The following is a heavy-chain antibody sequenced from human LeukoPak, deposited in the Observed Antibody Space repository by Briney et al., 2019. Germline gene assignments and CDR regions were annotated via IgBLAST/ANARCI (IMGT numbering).Heavy chain of an antibody. D-gene: IGHD4-11*01. Sequence: SQTLSLTCTVSGGSVSSFYVSWIRQPPSPELEGIGYMYYRGSTSYNPCLKSRVTISVDTSKNQFSLKLNSVTAADTAVYYCARQGPLTTAVTTRTNPFDYWGQGTLVTVSS. V-gene: IGHV4-59*08. CDR3: ARQGPLTTAVTTRTNPFDY. J-gene: IGHJ4*02. CDR1: GGSVSSFY. CDR2: MYYRGST.